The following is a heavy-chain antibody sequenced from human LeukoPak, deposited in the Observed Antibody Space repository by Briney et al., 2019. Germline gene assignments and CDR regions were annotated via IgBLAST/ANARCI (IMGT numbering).Heavy chain of an antibody. D-gene: IGHD3-3*01. Sequence: PSETLSLTCTVSGGSISSGGYYWSWVRQHPGEGLGGNGYIYYSGSTYYNPSLKSRVTISVDTSKNQFSLKLSSVTAADTAVYYCARAYDFWSGYMPYWGQGTLVTVSS. CDR3: ARAYDFWSGYMPY. V-gene: IGHV4-31*03. CDR2: IYYSGST. J-gene: IGHJ4*02. CDR1: GGSISSGGYY.